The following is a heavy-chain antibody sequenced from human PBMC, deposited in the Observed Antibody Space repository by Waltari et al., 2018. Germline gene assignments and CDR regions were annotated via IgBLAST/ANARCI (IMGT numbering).Heavy chain of an antibody. D-gene: IGHD3-3*01. Sequence: QVQLVQSGAEVKKPGSSVKVSCKASGGTFSSYAISWVRQAPVQGLEWVGGIIPILGIANYAQKFQGRVTITADKSTSTAYMELSSLRSEDTAVYYCARCHYDFWSGYAPNYYYYMDVWGKGTTVTVSS. CDR3: ARCHYDFWSGYAPNYYYYMDV. CDR1: GGTFSSYA. V-gene: IGHV1-69*10. J-gene: IGHJ6*03. CDR2: IIPILGIA.